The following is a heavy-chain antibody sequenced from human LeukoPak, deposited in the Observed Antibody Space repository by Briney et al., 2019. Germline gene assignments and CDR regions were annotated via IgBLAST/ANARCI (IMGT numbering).Heavy chain of an antibody. CDR2: MNPNSGNT. CDR3: ARESDYDSSGPFDY. J-gene: IGHJ4*02. V-gene: IGHV1-8*03. D-gene: IGHD3-22*01. CDR1: GYTFTSYD. Sequence: ASVKVSCKASGYTFTSYDINWVRQAAGQGLEWMGWMNPNSGNTGYAQKFQGRVTITRNTSISTAYMELSSLRSEDTAVYYCARESDYDSSGPFDYWGQGTLVTVSS.